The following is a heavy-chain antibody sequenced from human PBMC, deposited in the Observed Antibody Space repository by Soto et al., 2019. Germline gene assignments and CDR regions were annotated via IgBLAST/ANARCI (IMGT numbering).Heavy chain of an antibody. CDR1: GGSISPYY. CDR2: IYYTGTT. V-gene: IGHV4-59*08. J-gene: IGHJ5*02. D-gene: IGHD3-22*01. Sequence: SETLSLTCTVSGGSISPYYWSWIRQSPGKGLEWIGYIYYTGTTRYNPSLKSRVTILVDTSKNQFSMKLSSVTAADTAVYYCARLGGYYQALDTWGQGALVTVS. CDR3: ARLGGYYQALDT.